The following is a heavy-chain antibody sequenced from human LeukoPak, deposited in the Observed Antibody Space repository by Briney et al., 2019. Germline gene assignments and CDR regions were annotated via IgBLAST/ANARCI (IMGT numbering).Heavy chain of an antibody. J-gene: IGHJ3*02. CDR2: IRTSGGVV. CDR3: VRDQFYAFDI. V-gene: IGHV3-48*02. CDR1: GFTFSSYS. Sequence: GGSLRLSCAASGFTFSSYSMNWVRQPPGKGLEWISYIRTSGGVVSYTDSVKGRFTISTDSAKNSLYLQMNSLRDDDTAVYYCVRDQFYAFDIWGQGTMVTVSS.